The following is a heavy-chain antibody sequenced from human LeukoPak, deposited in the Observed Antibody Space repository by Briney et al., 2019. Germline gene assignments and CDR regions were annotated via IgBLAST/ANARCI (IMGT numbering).Heavy chain of an antibody. D-gene: IGHD1-26*01. Sequence: PGRSLRLSCAASGFTFSSYAMHWVRQAPGKGLEWVAVISYDGSNKYYTDSVKGRFTISRDNSKNTLYLQMNSLRAEDTAVYYCAREGAIQGPYYFDYWGQGTLVTVSS. V-gene: IGHV3-30*04. CDR2: ISYDGSNK. J-gene: IGHJ4*02. CDR3: AREGAIQGPYYFDY. CDR1: GFTFSSYA.